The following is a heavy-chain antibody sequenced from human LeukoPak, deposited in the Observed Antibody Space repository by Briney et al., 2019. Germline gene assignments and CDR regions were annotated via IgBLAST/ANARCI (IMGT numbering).Heavy chain of an antibody. CDR2: IKGDESAK. D-gene: IGHD6-13*01. J-gene: IGHJ4*02. CDR3: ARDRIAAAGTDYDY. V-gene: IGHV3-7*01. CDR1: GFTFSSYW. Sequence: PGGSLRLSCAASGFTFSSYWMTWIRQAPGKGLEWVANIKGDESAKYYVDSVKGRFTISRDNAYNSLYLQMNSLRAEDTVVYYCARDRIAAAGTDYDYWGQGALVTVSS.